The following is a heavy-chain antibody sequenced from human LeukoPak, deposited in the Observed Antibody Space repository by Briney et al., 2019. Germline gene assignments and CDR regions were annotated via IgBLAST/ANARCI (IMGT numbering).Heavy chain of an antibody. D-gene: IGHD3-10*01. CDR3: AASITMFDY. V-gene: IGHV3-7*02. Sequence: GGSLRLSCAASGFTFSRYWMSWVRQAPGKGLEWVANIKEDGSVKYYVESVKGRFTISRDNAKNSLYLQMDSLRAEDTAVYYCAASITMFDYWGQGTLVTVSS. CDR1: GFTFSRYW. CDR2: IKEDGSVK. J-gene: IGHJ4*02.